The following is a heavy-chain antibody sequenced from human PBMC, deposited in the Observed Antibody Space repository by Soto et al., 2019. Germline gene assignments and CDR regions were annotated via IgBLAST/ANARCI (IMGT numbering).Heavy chain of an antibody. J-gene: IGHJ6*02. Sequence: PGGSLRLSCAASGFTFSDYYMSWIRQAPGKGLEWVSYISSSGSTIYYADSVKGRFTISRDNARNSLYLQMNSLRAEDTAVYYCARDKYSSSTWDVWGQGTTVTVSS. CDR1: GFTFSDYY. CDR3: ARDKYSSSTWDV. V-gene: IGHV3-11*04. D-gene: IGHD6-6*01. CDR2: ISSSGSTI.